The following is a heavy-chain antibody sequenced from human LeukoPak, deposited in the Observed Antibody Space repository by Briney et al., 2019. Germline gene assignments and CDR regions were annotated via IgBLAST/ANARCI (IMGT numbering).Heavy chain of an antibody. D-gene: IGHD2-2*01. Sequence: GESLKISCKGSGYSFTTYWIGWVRQMPGKGLEWMGIVYPGDSDTRYSPSFQGQVTISADKSISTAYLQWSSLKASDTAMYYCARLGRYCSSTSCRYKAYGMDVWGQGTTVTVSS. J-gene: IGHJ6*02. V-gene: IGHV5-51*01. CDR1: GYSFTTYW. CDR2: VYPGDSDT. CDR3: ARLGRYCSSTSCRYKAYGMDV.